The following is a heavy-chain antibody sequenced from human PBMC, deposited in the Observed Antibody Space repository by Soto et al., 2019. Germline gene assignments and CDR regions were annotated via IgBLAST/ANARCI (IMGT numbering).Heavy chain of an antibody. D-gene: IGHD4-17*01. Sequence: PGGSLRLSCAASGFTFSSYAMHWVRQAPGKGLEYVSAISSNGGSTYYANSVKGRFTISRDNSKNTLYLLMGSLRAEDMAVYYCARVARDYGDYAFDYRGQGTLVTVSS. CDR3: ARVARDYGDYAFDY. V-gene: IGHV3-64*01. CDR2: ISSNGGST. J-gene: IGHJ4*02. CDR1: GFTFSSYA.